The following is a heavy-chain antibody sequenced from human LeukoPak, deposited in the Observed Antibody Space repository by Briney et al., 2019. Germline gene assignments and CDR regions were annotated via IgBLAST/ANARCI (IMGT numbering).Heavy chain of an antibody. Sequence: PSETLSLTCTVSGYSISSGYYWGWIRQPPGKGLEWIGSIYHSGSTYYNPSLKSRVTISVDTSKNQFSLKLSSVTAADTAVYYCAGIIVGATSYDHWGQGTLVTVSS. CDR3: AGIIVGATSYDH. CDR2: IYHSGST. CDR1: GYSISSGYY. V-gene: IGHV4-38-2*02. D-gene: IGHD1-26*01. J-gene: IGHJ4*02.